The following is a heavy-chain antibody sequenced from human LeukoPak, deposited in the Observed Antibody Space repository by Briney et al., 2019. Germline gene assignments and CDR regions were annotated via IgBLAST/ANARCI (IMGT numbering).Heavy chain of an antibody. CDR3: TRVRETSGYLYYFDY. D-gene: IGHD3-22*01. Sequence: QAGGSLRLSCAASGFTVSSNYMSWVRQAPGKGLEWVGRSRNKAHSYSTEYAASVKGRFTISRDESKSSLYLQMNSLKSEDTALYYCTRVRETSGYLYYFDYWGQGTLVTVSS. V-gene: IGHV3-72*01. CDR2: SRNKAHSYST. CDR1: GFTVSSNY. J-gene: IGHJ4*02.